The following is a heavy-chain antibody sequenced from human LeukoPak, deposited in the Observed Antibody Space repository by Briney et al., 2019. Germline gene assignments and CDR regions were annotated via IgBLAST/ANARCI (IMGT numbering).Heavy chain of an antibody. CDR3: AKTRASMTNFDY. V-gene: IGHV3-23*01. CDR2: ISGSGGTT. D-gene: IGHD2-8*01. J-gene: IGHJ4*02. CDR1: GFTFTDHW. Sequence: GGSLRLSCAASGFTFTDHWMSWVRQAPGKGLEWVSAISGSGGTTYYADSVRGRFTISRDNSKNTLYLQMNSLRADDTAVYYCAKTRASMTNFDYWGQGTLVTVSS.